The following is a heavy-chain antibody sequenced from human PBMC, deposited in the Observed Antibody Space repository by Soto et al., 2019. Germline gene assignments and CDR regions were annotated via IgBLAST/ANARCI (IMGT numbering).Heavy chain of an antibody. V-gene: IGHV1-18*01. Sequence: QIHLVQSGGEVKKPGASVKVSCKASGYTFTSYGIIWVRQAPGQGLEWMGWISPYNGNTNYAQNFQGRVTLTTDTSTSTAYMEVRNLRSDDTAVYYCARDLSIMGNWFEPWGQGTLVTVSS. CDR2: ISPYNGNT. CDR1: GYTFTSYG. J-gene: IGHJ5*02. D-gene: IGHD2-2*01. CDR3: ARDLSIMGNWFEP.